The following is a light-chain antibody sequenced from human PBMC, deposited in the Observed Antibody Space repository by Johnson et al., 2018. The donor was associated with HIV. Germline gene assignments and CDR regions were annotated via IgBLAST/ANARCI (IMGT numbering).Light chain of an antibody. CDR3: GTWDSILGAGV. CDR2: DNN. Sequence: QSVLTQSPSVSAAPGQKVTISCSGSSSNIGNNYVSWYQQLPGTAPKLLIYDNNKRPSGIPDRFSGSKSGTSATLGITGLQTGDEADYYCGTWDSILGAGVVGTGTKVPVL. CDR1: SSNIGNNY. V-gene: IGLV1-51*01. J-gene: IGLJ1*01.